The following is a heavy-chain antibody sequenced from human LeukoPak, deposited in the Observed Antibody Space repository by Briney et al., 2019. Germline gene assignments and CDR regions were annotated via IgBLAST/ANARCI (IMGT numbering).Heavy chain of an antibody. CDR1: GFTFSRYY. V-gene: IGHV3-21*01. Sequence: GGSLRLSCAASGFTFSRYYMSWVRQAPGKGLEWVSSISSSSSYIYFADSVRGRFTISRDNAKNSLYLQMNSLRAEDTAVYFCAGLMTKDAFDIWGQGTMVTVSS. D-gene: IGHD3-16*01. CDR3: AGLMTKDAFDI. J-gene: IGHJ3*02. CDR2: ISSSSSYI.